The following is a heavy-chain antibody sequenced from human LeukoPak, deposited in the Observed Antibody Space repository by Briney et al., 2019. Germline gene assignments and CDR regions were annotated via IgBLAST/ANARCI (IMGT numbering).Heavy chain of an antibody. V-gene: IGHV4-34*01. Sequence: SETLSLTCAVYGGSFSGYYWSWIRQPPGKGLEWIGEINHSGSTNYNPSLKSRVTISVDTSKNQFSLKLSSVTAADTAVYYCARHGAMAAAGTTPDYWGQGTLVIVSS. J-gene: IGHJ4*02. CDR2: INHSGST. CDR3: ARHGAMAAAGTTPDY. CDR1: GGSFSGYY. D-gene: IGHD6-13*01.